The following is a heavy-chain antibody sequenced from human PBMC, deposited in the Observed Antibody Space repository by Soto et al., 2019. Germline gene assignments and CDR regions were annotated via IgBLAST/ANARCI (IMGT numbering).Heavy chain of an antibody. CDR3: AKAARGGTDMIFDY. Sequence: GGSLRLSCAASGFTFSTYAMNWVSQAPGEGLEWVSSIIGSGDTLWYEDSVKGRFTISRDNSKNTLYLQMNSLRAEDTAVYYCAKAARGGTDMIFDYWGQGTVVTVSS. CDR2: IIGSGDTL. V-gene: IGHV3-23*01. D-gene: IGHD5-18*01. CDR1: GFTFSTYA. J-gene: IGHJ4*02.